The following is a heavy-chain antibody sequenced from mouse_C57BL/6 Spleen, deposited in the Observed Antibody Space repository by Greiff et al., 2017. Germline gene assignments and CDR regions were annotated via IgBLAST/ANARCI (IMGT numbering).Heavy chain of an antibody. CDR2: INPSNGGT. CDR3: AKEAYHSAMDY. V-gene: IGHV1-53*01. D-gene: IGHD6-5*01. CDR1: GYTFTSYW. Sequence: VQLQQPGTELVKPGASVKLSCKASGYTFTSYWMHWVKQRPGQGLEWIGNINPSNGGTNYNEKFKSKATLTGDKSSSTAYMQLSSLASEDSAVYYCAKEAYHSAMDYWGQGTSVTVSS. J-gene: IGHJ4*01.